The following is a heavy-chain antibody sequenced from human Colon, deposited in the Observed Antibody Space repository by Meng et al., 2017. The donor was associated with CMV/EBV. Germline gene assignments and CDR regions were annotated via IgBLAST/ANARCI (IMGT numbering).Heavy chain of an antibody. CDR1: GYMFDNDW. J-gene: IGHJ5*02. D-gene: IGHD3-10*01. V-gene: IGHV5-51*01. Sequence: GESLKISCKASGYMFDNDWIAWVRQRPGKGLEWMGIIYPDDSDTRYSPSFQGQVTFSVDRSIKTAYLQWTSLKASDTALYYCARRQSIGGFNWFDPWGQGTPVTVSS. CDR2: IYPDDSDT. CDR3: ARRQSIGGFNWFDP.